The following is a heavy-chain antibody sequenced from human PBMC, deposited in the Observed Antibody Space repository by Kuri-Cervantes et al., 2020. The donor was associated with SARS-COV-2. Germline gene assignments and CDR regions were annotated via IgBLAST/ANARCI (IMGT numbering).Heavy chain of an antibody. V-gene: IGHV1-46*04. J-gene: IGHJ6*03. Sequence: ASVHVSCPASGYSFTHYYIHWVRQAPGQGFEWMGMINPSIGNTRFEQRLQGRVTMTRDTSTNTVYMELHSLTSEYKAIYFCAKWGCGGDCYPPQHYYVYIDVWGKGTTVTVSS. D-gene: IGHD2-21*02. CDR1: GYSFTHYY. CDR2: INPSIGNT. CDR3: AKWGCGGDCYPPQHYYVYIDV.